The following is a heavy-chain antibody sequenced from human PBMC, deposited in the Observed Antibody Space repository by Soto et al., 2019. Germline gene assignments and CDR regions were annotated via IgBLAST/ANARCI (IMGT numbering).Heavy chain of an antibody. CDR2: LYYSGTT. Sequence: ASETLSLTCTVSGGSIDSVEYYWSWIRQPPGKGLEWIGYLYYSGTTHYKPFLKSRVTSSLDKSKNQLSLKINSVHAEATALYYCARDVIENTKYFDTWGQATMVTVSA. CDR3: ARDVIENTKYFDT. CDR1: GGSIDSVEYY. D-gene: IGHD2-8*01. V-gene: IGHV4-61*08. J-gene: IGHJ5*02.